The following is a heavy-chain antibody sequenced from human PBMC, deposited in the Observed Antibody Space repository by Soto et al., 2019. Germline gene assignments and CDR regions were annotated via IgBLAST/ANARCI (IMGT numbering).Heavy chain of an antibody. J-gene: IGHJ5*02. CDR2: ISGSGGST. Sequence: EVQLLESGGGLVQPGGSLRLSCAASGFTFSSYAMSWVRQAPGKGLEWVSAISGSGGSTYYADSVKGRFTISRANSKNTLYLQMNSLRAEDTAVYYCAKEITYSGYDFGAGWFDPWGQGTLVTVSS. V-gene: IGHV3-23*01. D-gene: IGHD5-12*01. CDR1: GFTFSSYA. CDR3: AKEITYSGYDFGAGWFDP.